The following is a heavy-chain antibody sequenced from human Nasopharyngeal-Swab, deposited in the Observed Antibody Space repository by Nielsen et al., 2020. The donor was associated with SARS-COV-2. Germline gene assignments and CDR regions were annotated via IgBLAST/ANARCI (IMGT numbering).Heavy chain of an antibody. J-gene: IGHJ6*03. D-gene: IGHD2-15*01. Sequence: GSLRLSCTVSGGSISSYYWSWIRQPPGKGLEWIGYIYYSGSTNYNPSLKSRVTISVDTSKNQFSLKLSSVTAADTAVYYCARDSTPVYYYYYMDVWGQGTTVTVSS. CDR1: GGSISSYY. V-gene: IGHV4-59*01. CDR2: IYYSGST. CDR3: ARDSTPVYYYYYMDV.